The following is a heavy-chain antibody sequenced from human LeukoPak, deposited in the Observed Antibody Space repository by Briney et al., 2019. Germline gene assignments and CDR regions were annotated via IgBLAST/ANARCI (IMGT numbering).Heavy chain of an antibody. D-gene: IGHD4-17*01. CDR1: GFTFSSYS. CDR3: ARDDYGDYAGYYYYGMDV. Sequence: GGSLRLSCAASGFTFSSYSMNWVRQAPGKGLEWVSSISSSSSYIYYADSVKGRFTISRDNAKNSLYLQMNSLRAEDTAVYYCARDDYGDYAGYYYYGMDVWGQGTTVTVSS. J-gene: IGHJ6*02. CDR2: ISSSSSYI. V-gene: IGHV3-21*01.